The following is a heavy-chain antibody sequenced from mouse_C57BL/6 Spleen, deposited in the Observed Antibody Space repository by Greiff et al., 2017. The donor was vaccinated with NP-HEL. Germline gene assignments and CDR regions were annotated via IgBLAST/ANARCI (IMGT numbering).Heavy chain of an antibody. CDR3: ARDITTVDAMDY. Sequence: QVHVKQSGPELVKPGASVKISCKASGYTFTDYYINWVKQRPGQGLEWIGWIFPGSGSTYYNEKFKGKATLTVDKSSSTAYMLLSSLTSEDSAVYFCARDITTVDAMDYWGQGTSVTVSS. V-gene: IGHV1-75*01. CDR1: GYTFTDYY. CDR2: IFPGSGST. D-gene: IGHD1-1*01. J-gene: IGHJ4*01.